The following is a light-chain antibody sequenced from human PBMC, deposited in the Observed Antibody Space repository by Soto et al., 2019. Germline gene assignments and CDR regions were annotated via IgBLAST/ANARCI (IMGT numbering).Light chain of an antibody. CDR3: AAWDDSLSAVV. CDR2: RND. J-gene: IGLJ2*01. Sequence: QSVLTQPPSASGTPGQRVTISCSGSSSNIGSNSVYWYQQLPGSAPKLLIYRNDQRPSGVPDRFSASKSGTAASLAISGLRSEDEADYHCAAWDDSLSAVVFGGGTKLTVL. V-gene: IGLV1-47*01. CDR1: SSNIGSNS.